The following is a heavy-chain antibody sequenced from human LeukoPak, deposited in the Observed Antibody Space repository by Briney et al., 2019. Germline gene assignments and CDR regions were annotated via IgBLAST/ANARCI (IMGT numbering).Heavy chain of an antibody. D-gene: IGHD3-3*01. J-gene: IGHJ4*02. CDR1: GFTFSNFE. CDR2: IRGSGDTI. V-gene: IGHV3-48*03. CDR3: ARGYYVDY. Sequence: GGALRLSCFASGFTFSNFEMNWVRQGPGEGLEWISYIRGSGDTIYYADSVKGRFTISRDNAKNSLYLQMNSLRAEDTAVYYCARGYYVDYWGQGTLVTVSS.